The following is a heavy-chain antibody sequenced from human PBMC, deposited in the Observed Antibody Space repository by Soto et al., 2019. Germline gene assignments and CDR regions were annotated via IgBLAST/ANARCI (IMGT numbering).Heavy chain of an antibody. V-gene: IGHV1-18*04. J-gene: IGHJ4*02. CDR1: GYTFTSYG. Sequence: ASVKVSCKASGYTFTSYGISWVRQAPGQGLEWMGWISAYNGNTNYAQKLQGRVTMTTDTSTSTAYMELRSLRSDDTAVYYCARDSLGYCSGGSCYPPLDYWGQGTLVTVSS. CDR3: ARDSLGYCSGGSCYPPLDY. CDR2: ISAYNGNT. D-gene: IGHD2-15*01.